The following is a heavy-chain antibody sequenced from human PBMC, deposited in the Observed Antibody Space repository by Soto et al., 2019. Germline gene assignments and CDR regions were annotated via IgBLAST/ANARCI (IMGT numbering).Heavy chain of an antibody. CDR2: LSTLDGIT. V-gene: IGHV1-18*01. CDR3: ARDVGHYYDGSGYKIFFDC. Sequence: QVQLGQSGAEVKKPGASVKVSCKVSGYTFTNYGISWVRQTPGQGLEWMGWLSTLDGITKYAQKLQGRVTMTTDISTTTAYMDLRSLRSDDTAVYYCARDVGHYYDGSGYKIFFDCWGQGTLVTISS. J-gene: IGHJ4*02. D-gene: IGHD3-22*01. CDR1: GYTFTNYG.